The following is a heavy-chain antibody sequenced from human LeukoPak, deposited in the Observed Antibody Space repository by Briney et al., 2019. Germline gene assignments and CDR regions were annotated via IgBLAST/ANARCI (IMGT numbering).Heavy chain of an antibody. Sequence: SETLSLTCAVSGGSISSSKWWSWVRPPPGKGLEWIATINYSGSTYYNPSLKSRVTISVDTSKNQFSLKLSSVTAADTTVYYCARYVVYGSGFYYFDYWGQGTLVTVSS. CDR3: ARYVVYGSGFYYFDY. CDR2: INYSGST. CDR1: GGSISSSKW. V-gene: IGHV4-4*02. J-gene: IGHJ4*02. D-gene: IGHD3-10*01.